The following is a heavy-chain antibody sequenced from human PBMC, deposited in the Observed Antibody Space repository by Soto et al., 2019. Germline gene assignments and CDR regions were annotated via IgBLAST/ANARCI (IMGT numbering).Heavy chain of an antibody. V-gene: IGHV4-30-4*01. Sequence: QVQLQESGPGLVKPSQTLSLTCTVSGGSISSGDYYWSWIRQPPGKGLEWIGYIYYSGSTDYNPSLKRRVTISVDTSKIQFSLKLSSVTAADTAVYYCARSYDYVWGSYLTSWGQGTLVTVSS. D-gene: IGHD3-16*01. CDR1: GGSISSGDYY. CDR2: IYYSGST. J-gene: IGHJ4*02. CDR3: ARSYDYVWGSYLTS.